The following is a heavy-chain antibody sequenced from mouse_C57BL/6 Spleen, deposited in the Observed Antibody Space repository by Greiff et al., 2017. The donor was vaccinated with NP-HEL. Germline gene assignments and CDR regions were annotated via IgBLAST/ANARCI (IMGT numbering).Heavy chain of an antibody. CDR3: ARSATVVATRDYYAMDY. J-gene: IGHJ4*01. D-gene: IGHD1-1*01. CDR2: IDPSDSYT. CDR1: GYTFTSYW. V-gene: IGHV1-69*01. Sequence: QVQLQQPGAELVMPGASVKLSCKASGYTFTSYWMHWVKQRPGQGLEWIGEIDPSDSYTNYNQKFKGKSTLTVDKSSSTAYMQLSSLTSEDSAVYYCARSATVVATRDYYAMDYWGQGTSVTVSS.